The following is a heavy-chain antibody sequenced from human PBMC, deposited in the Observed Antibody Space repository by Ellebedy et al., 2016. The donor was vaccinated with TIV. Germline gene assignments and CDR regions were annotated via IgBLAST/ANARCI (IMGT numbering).Heavy chain of an antibody. V-gene: IGHV5-51*01. CDR3: ARREGLSKVDY. D-gene: IGHD3/OR15-3a*01. J-gene: IGHJ4*02. Sequence: GESLKISCKGSGYSFTTYWIGWVRQMPGKGLEWMGVIFPGDSATRYSPSFQGQVTISVEKSISTAYLQWSGLKAADTAIYYCARREGLSKVDYWGQGTLVTVSS. CDR1: GYSFTTYW. CDR2: IFPGDSAT.